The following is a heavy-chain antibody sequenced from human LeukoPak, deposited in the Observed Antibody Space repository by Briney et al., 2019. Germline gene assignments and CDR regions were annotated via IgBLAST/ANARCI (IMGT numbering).Heavy chain of an antibody. D-gene: IGHD1-1*01. CDR2: INPNSGGT. CDR3: ARSTTGDHQGY. J-gene: IGHJ4*02. Sequence: ASVKVSCKASGYTFNNYGIGWVRQAPGQGLEWMGWINPNSGGTNYAQKFQGRVTMTRDTSISTAYMELSRLRSDDTAVYYCARSTTGDHQGYWGQGTLVTVSS. V-gene: IGHV1-2*02. CDR1: GYTFNNYG.